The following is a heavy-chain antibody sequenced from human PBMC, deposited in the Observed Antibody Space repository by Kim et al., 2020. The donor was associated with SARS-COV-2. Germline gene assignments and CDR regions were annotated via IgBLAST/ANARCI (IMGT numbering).Heavy chain of an antibody. CDR2: IWFDGSNR. D-gene: IGHD3-16*01. J-gene: IGHJ6*02. Sequence: GGSLRLSCAASGFTFSSYVMHWVRQAPGKGLEWVAIIWFDGSNRNYTDSVKGRFTISRDNSENTLYLQMNSLRAEDTAVYYCARELWAMDVWGQGTTVTVSS. CDR3: ARELWAMDV. V-gene: IGHV3-33*08. CDR1: GFTFSSYV.